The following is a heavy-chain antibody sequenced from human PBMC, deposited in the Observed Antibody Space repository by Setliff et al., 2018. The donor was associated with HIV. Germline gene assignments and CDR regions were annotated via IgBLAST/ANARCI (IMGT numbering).Heavy chain of an antibody. V-gene: IGHV3-30*04. CDR2: VSYGGTNT. CDR1: GFTFSSYA. Sequence: GGSLRLSCAASGFTFSSYAMHWVRQAPGKGLEWVAVVSYGGTNTYYADSVKGRFIISRDDSESTLFLQMNSLRVDDTAVYYCVRDLTTIVTRKVFDIWGQGTMVTVSS. D-gene: IGHD4-4*01. CDR3: VRDLTTIVTRKVFDI. J-gene: IGHJ3*02.